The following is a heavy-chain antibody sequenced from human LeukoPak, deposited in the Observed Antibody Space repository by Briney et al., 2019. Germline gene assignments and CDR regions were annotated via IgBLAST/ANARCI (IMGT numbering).Heavy chain of an antibody. D-gene: IGHD3-22*01. V-gene: IGHV4-59*01. CDR3: ARHYYDSSGYYPDY. CDR2: IYYSGST. J-gene: IGHJ4*02. CDR1: GGSISSYY. Sequence: SETLSLTCTVSGGSISSYYWSWIRQPPGKGLEWIGYIYYSGSTNYNPSLKSRVTISVDTSKNQFSLKLSSVTAADTAVYYCARHYYDSSGYYPDYWGQGTLVTVSS.